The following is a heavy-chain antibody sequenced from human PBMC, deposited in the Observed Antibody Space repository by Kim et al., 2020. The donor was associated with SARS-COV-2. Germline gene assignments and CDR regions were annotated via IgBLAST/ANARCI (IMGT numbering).Heavy chain of an antibody. CDR3: AKDGLLWFGEFPTYFDY. J-gene: IGHJ4*02. CDR2: ISGSGGST. CDR1: GFTFSSYA. D-gene: IGHD3-10*01. Sequence: GGSLRLSCAASGFTFSSYAMSWVRQAPGKGLEWVSAISGSGGSTYYADSVKGRFTISRDNSKNALYLQMNSLRAEDTAVYYCAKDGLLWFGEFPTYFDYWGQGTLVTVSS. V-gene: IGHV3-23*01.